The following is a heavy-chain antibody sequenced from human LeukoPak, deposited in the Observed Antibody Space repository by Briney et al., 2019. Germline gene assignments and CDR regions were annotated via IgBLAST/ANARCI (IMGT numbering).Heavy chain of an antibody. J-gene: IGHJ5*02. Sequence: GGSLRLSCVASGFSLSNFQMYWVRQAPGKGLEWVSIISLDGSTEFYADSVKGRFTISRDTASNTMHLEMNNLRIEDMAVYYCMRDYMGWFDPWGQGSLVTVSS. CDR2: ISLDGSTE. CDR1: GFSLSNFQ. CDR3: MRDYMGWFDP. D-gene: IGHD3-10*01. V-gene: IGHV3-30-3*01.